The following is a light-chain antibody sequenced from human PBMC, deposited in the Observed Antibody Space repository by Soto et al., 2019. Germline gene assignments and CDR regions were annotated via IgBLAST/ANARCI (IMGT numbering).Light chain of an antibody. CDR3: TTYAGSNNFGV. CDR1: SSDVGGYNY. Sequence: QSLLTQPPSASGSPCQSVTISCTGTSSDVGGYNYVSWYQQHPGKAPKLMIYEVNKRPSGVPDRFSGSKSGNTASLTVSGLQAEDYVYYNCTTYAGSNNFGVFGTGSDVT. CDR2: EVN. J-gene: IGLJ1*01. V-gene: IGLV2-8*01.